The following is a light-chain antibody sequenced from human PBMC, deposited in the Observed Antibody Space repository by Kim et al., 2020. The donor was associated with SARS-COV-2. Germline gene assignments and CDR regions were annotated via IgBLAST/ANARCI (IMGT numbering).Light chain of an antibody. V-gene: IGKV3-15*01. J-gene: IGKJ2*01. CDR1: QSVGTP. CDR3: QQHNNWPYT. Sequence: SVSPGERAPLSERARQSVGTPLVWYKKKAGQAPRLLIYAASAGATGVPARFSGSGSGTEFTLTISSPQPEDSAVYYCQQHNNWPYTLGQGTKLEI. CDR2: AAS.